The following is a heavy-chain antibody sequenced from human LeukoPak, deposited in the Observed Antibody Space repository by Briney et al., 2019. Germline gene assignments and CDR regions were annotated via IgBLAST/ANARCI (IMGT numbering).Heavy chain of an antibody. Sequence: PGGSLRLSCAASGFTFSSYWMSWVRQAPGKGLEWVANIKQDGSEKYYVDSVKGRFTISRDNAENSLYLQMNSLRAEDTAVYYCASSDYYGSGIYDYWGQGTLVTVSS. V-gene: IGHV3-7*01. CDR1: GFTFSSYW. CDR3: ASSDYYGSGIYDY. CDR2: IKQDGSEK. J-gene: IGHJ4*02. D-gene: IGHD3-10*01.